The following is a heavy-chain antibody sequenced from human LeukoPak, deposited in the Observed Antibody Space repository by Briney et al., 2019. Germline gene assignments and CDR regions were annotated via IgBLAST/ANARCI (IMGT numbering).Heavy chain of an antibody. Sequence: GGSLRLSCAASGFTFSSYWMYWVRQAPGEGLVWVSRINSDGSSTSYADSVKGRFTISRDNAKNTLYLQMNSLRAEDTAVYYCASTTIFGVVMPYYYYYYMDVWGKGTTVTVSS. CDR1: GFTFSSYW. CDR2: INSDGSST. J-gene: IGHJ6*03. V-gene: IGHV3-74*01. CDR3: ASTTIFGVVMPYYYYYYMDV. D-gene: IGHD3-3*01.